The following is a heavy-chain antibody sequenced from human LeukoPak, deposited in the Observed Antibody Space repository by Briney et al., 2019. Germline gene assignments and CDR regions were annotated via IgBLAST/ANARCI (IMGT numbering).Heavy chain of an antibody. D-gene: IGHD6-19*01. CDR1: GGSISSYY. CDR3: ARGGSGWYLVSYY. Sequence: PSETLSLTCTVSGGSISSYYWSWVRQAPGKGLEWVANIKQDGSEKYYVDSVKGRFTISRDNAKNSLYLQMNSLRAEDTALYYCARGGSGWYLVSYYWGQGTLVTVSS. J-gene: IGHJ4*02. V-gene: IGHV3-7*01. CDR2: IKQDGSEK.